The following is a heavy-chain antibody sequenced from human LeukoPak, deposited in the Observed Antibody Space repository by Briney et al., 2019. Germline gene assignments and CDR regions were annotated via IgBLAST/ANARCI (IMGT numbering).Heavy chain of an antibody. J-gene: IGHJ4*02. V-gene: IGHV3-43*02. Sequence: GGSLRLSCEASGFTFSAYAMTWVRQAPGKGLEWVSLISGDGVSTFYADSVKGRFSISRDNSKNSLSLEMNSLRTEDTAMYYCARGSGKFDYWGQGTLVAVSS. CDR1: GFTFSAYA. CDR3: ARGSGKFDY. CDR2: ISGDGVST.